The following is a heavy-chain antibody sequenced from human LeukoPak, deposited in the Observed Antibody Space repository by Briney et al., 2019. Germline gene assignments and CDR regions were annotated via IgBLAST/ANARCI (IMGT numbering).Heavy chain of an antibody. V-gene: IGHV5-51*01. CDR3: TRSPRDGYHDAFDI. CDR2: IYPGDSET. J-gene: IGHJ3*02. D-gene: IGHD5-24*01. CDR1: GYTFTTYW. Sequence: GESLKISCKGSGYTFTTYWIAWVRQMPGEGLEWLGIIYPGDSETRYCPSFQGQVTISADKSITTAYLQWGSLKASDTAMYYCTRSPRDGYHDAFDIWGQGTMVTVFS.